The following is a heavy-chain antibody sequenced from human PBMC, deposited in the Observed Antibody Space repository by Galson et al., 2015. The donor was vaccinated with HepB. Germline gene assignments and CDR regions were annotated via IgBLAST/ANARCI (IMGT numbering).Heavy chain of an antibody. J-gene: IGHJ6*02. CDR1: RFTFSTYA. Sequence: SLRLSCAAYRFTFSTYAMNWVRQAPGKGLEWVSYISSSSSTIHYADSVRGRYTISRDNAKKSLYLQMNSLRAEDTAVYYCARWRMVPGYHYGMDVWGQGTTVIVSS. CDR2: ISSSSSTI. D-gene: IGHD2-15*01. V-gene: IGHV3-48*04. CDR3: ARWRMVPGYHYGMDV.